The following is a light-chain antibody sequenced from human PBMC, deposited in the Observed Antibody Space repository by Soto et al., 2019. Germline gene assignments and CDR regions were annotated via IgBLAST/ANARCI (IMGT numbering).Light chain of an antibody. CDR3: SSYAGSSNV. CDR2: EVN. Sequence: QSVLTKPPSASGSPGQSVAISCTGTSSDVGGYNYVSWYQQHPGKAPKLMIYEVNKRTSGVPDRFSGSKSGNTASLTVSGLQAEDEADYYCSSYAGSSNVFGTGTKLTVL. J-gene: IGLJ1*01. CDR1: SSDVGGYNY. V-gene: IGLV2-8*01.